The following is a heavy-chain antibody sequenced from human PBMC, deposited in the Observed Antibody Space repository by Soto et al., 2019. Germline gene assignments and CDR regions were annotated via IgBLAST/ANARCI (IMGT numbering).Heavy chain of an antibody. CDR1: GYTFTGNY. V-gene: IGHV1-2*02. CDR3: ARDGDSSSPFEI. D-gene: IGHD6-6*01. J-gene: IGHJ3*02. CDR2: INPNSGGT. Sequence: QVQLVQSGAEVKKPGASVKVSCKASGYTFTGNYMHWVRQAPGQGLEWMGWINPNSGGTNYEQKFQGRVTVTRDTSISTAYMELSRLRSDDTAVYYCARDGDSSSPFEIWGQGTMVTVSS.